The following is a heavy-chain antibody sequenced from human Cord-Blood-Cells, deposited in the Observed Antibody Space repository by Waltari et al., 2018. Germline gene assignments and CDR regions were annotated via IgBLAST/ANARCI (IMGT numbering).Heavy chain of an antibody. J-gene: IGHJ4*02. CDR3: ARVCSSSGGTDY. D-gene: IGHD6-6*01. CDR2: INHSGST. Sequence: QVQLQQWGAGLLKPSETLSLTCAVYGGSFSGYYWSWIRQPPGKGLEWIGEINHSGSTNYNPSLKSRVTISVDTSKNQFSLKLSSVTAADTAVYYCARVCSSSGGTDYWGQGTLVTVSS. V-gene: IGHV4-34*01. CDR1: GGSFSGYY.